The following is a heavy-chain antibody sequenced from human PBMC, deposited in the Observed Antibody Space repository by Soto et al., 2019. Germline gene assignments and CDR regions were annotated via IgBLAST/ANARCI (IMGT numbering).Heavy chain of an antibody. CDR3: ARALPVAKGGFDP. V-gene: IGHV3-53*02. CDR2: IYTAGGT. CDR1: GFTVSNTY. Sequence: EVQLVETGGGLIQPGGSLRLSCAASGFTVSNTYMTWVRQPPGKGLECVSVIYTAGGTNYADSVKGRFIISRDNSKNTLYLQMNSLRAGDTAVYYCARALPVAKGGFDPWGQGTLVTVSP. D-gene: IGHD2-2*01. J-gene: IGHJ5*02.